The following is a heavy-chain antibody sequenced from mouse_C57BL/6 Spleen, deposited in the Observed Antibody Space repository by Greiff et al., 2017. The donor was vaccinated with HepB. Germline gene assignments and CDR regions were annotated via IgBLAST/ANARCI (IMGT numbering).Heavy chain of an antibody. CDR3: TTLITTVVARYFDV. D-gene: IGHD1-1*01. J-gene: IGHJ1*03. CDR1: GFNIQDDY. CDR2: IDPENGDT. V-gene: IGHV14-4*01. Sequence: VQLQQSGAELVRPGASVKLSCTASGFNIQDDYMHWVKQRPEQGLEWIGWIDPENGDTEYASKFQGKATITADTSSNTAYLQLSSLTSEDTAVYYYTTLITTVVARYFDVWGTVTTVTVAS.